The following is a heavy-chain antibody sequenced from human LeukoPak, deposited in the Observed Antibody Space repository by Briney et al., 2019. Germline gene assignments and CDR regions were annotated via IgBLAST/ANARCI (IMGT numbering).Heavy chain of an antibody. D-gene: IGHD3-9*01. J-gene: IGHJ5*02. CDR3: ARELSGS. CDR2: IKKDTSDK. CDR1: GFTLSKYW. V-gene: IGHV3-7*03. Sequence: GGSLRLSCAVAGFTLSKYWMKWVRQAPGKGLEWVAKIKKDTSDKYYVDSVKGRFTISRDNAKNSLYLQMNSLRVEDTAVYYCARELSGSWGQGTLVTVSS.